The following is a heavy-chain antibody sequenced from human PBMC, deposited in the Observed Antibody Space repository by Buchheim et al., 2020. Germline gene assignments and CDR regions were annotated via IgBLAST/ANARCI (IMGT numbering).Heavy chain of an antibody. CDR2: IYYSGRT. V-gene: IGHV4-31*03. Sequence: QVQLQESGPGLVKPSQTLSLTCTVSGGSISSGGYYWSWIRQHPGKGLEWIGYIYYSGRTYYNPSLKSRVTISVDTAKNQLSLKLSSVTAADTAVYYCARDLARLGELSLNAFDIWGQGT. D-gene: IGHD3-16*02. CDR3: ARDLARLGELSLNAFDI. J-gene: IGHJ3*02. CDR1: GGSISSGGYY.